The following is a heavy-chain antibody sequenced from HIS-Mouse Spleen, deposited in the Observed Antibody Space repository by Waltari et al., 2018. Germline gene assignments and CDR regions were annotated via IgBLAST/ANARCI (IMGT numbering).Heavy chain of an antibody. CDR3: ARGEHSSSSGNWFDP. CDR1: GGSFSGYY. J-gene: IGHJ5*02. Sequence: QVQLQQWGAGLLKPSETLSLTCAVYGGSFSGYYWSWIRQPPGKGLEWIGEINHSGSTNYNPSLRSRVTISVDTSKTQFSLKLSSVTAADTAVYYCARGEHSSSSGNWFDPWGQGTLVTVSS. D-gene: IGHD6-6*01. V-gene: IGHV4-34*01. CDR2: INHSGST.